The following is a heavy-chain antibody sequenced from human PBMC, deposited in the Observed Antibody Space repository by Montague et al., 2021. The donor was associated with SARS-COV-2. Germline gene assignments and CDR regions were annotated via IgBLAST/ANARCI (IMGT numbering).Heavy chain of an antibody. CDR3: ARGSSRFGDYTFHFDF. J-gene: IGHJ4*02. D-gene: IGHD4-17*01. V-gene: IGHV3-30-3*01. CDR2: ISYDGNNK. CDR1: GFTFSTHA. Sequence: SLRLSCAASGFTFSTHAIHWVRQAPGKGLEWVAVISYDGNNKYYADSVKGRFSISRDNAKNTLHLQMNSLRAEDTALYFCARGSSRFGDYTFHFDFWGQGTLVTASS.